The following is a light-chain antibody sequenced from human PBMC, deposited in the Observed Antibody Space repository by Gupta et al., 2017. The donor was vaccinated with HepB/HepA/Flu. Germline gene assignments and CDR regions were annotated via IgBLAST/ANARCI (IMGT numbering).Light chain of an antibody. CDR2: QNN. J-gene: IGLJ1*01. V-gene: IGLV1-51*02. Sequence: LISQNNERPSGIPDRFSGSKSGVSATLSITGLQTGDEAEYYCGTWDNGLIAYVFGSGTQVTVL. CDR3: GTWDNGLIAYV.